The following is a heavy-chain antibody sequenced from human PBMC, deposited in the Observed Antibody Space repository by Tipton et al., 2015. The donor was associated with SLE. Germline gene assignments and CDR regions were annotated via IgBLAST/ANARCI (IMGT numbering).Heavy chain of an antibody. J-gene: IGHJ4*02. D-gene: IGHD7-27*01. Sequence: SLRLSCAASGFTFSTYAMHWVRQAPGKGLEWVAVISHDGSNKYYADSVKGRFTISRDNSKNSLYLQMNSLRAEDTAVYYCAKDMSHLLGNVDHWGQGTLVTVSS. CDR2: ISHDGSNK. CDR3: AKDMSHLLGNVDH. CDR1: GFTFSTYA. V-gene: IGHV3-30*04.